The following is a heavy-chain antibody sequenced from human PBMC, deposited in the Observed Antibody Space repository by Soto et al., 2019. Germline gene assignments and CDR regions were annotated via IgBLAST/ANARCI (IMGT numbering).Heavy chain of an antibody. D-gene: IGHD6-13*01. J-gene: IGHJ3*02. CDR3: AREEQLANRYAFDI. CDR1: GGSISSGGYY. CDR2: IYYSGST. Sequence: QVQLQESGPGLVKPSQTLSLTCTVSGGSISSGGYYWSWIRQHPGKGLEWIGYIYYSGSTYYNPSLKSRVTISVDTSKNQFSLKLSSVTAADTAVYYCAREEQLANRYAFDIWGQGTMVTVSS. V-gene: IGHV4-31*03.